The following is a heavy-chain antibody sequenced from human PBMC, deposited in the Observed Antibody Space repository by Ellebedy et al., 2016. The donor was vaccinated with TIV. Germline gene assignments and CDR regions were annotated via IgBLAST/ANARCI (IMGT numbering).Heavy chain of an antibody. CDR1: GGFISSYY. D-gene: IGHD3-10*01. V-gene: IGHV4-59*01. J-gene: IGHJ3*02. Sequence: PSETLSLTCTVSGGFISSYYWSWVRQSPGKGLEWIAYIYYSGRTNYNPSLKSRVTISVDPPKKQFPLNLTSVTAADTAVYYCARGGFFGSGSALGGIWGQGTKVTVSS. CDR2: IYYSGRT. CDR3: ARGGFFGSGSALGGI.